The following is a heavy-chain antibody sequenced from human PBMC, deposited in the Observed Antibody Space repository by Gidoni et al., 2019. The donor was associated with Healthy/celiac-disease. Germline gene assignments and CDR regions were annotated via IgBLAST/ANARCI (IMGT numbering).Heavy chain of an antibody. V-gene: IGHV4-34*01. D-gene: IGHD1-1*01. CDR3: ARGRRQLGGMDV. J-gene: IGHJ6*02. CDR1: GGSFSGYY. Sequence: QVQLQQWGAGLLKPSETLSLTCAVYGGSFSGYYWSWIRQPPGKGLEWIGEINHSGSTNYNPSLKSRVTISVDTSKNQFSLKLSSVTAADTAVYYCARGRRQLGGMDVWGQGTTVTVSS. CDR2: INHSGST.